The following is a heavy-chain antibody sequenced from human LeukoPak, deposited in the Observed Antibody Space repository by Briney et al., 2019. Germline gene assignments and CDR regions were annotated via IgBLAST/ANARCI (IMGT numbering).Heavy chain of an antibody. D-gene: IGHD6-19*01. V-gene: IGHV3-30*02. CDR3: AKGKDDSSGWYFFY. CDR1: GFTFSSYG. Sequence: PGGSLRLSCAASGFTFSSYGMHWVRQAPGKGLEWVAFIRYDGSNKYYADSVKGRFTISRDNSKNTLYLQMNSLRAEDTAVYYCAKGKDDSSGWYFFYWGQGTLVTVPS. CDR2: IRYDGSNK. J-gene: IGHJ4*02.